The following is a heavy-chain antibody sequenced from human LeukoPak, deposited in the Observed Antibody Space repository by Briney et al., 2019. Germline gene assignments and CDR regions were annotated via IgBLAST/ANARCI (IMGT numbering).Heavy chain of an antibody. J-gene: IGHJ4*02. CDR3: STGMLRGFAPVFLDY. V-gene: IGHV4-39*07. D-gene: IGHD3-10*01. Sequence: PSETLSLTCTVSGGSISSSSYYWGWIRQPPGKGLEWIGSMYYSGSTYYNPSLKSRVTISLDTSKNQFSLNLRSVTAADTAVYYCSTGMLRGFAPVFLDYWGQGTLVTVSS. CDR2: MYYSGST. CDR1: GGSISSSSYY.